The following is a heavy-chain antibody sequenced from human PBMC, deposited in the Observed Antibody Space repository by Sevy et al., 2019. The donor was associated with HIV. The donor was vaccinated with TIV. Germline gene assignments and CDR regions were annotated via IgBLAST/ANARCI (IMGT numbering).Heavy chain of an antibody. CDR1: GFTFSTSD. Sequence: GGSLRLSCAASGFTFSTSDMHWVRQFTGKGLEWISGIGTAGDTYYPGSVEGRFTISRENAKNSLFLQMNSLRAGDTAVYYSARGRVRRVDYDGSGNYYNSWYFDYWGRGTLVTVSS. CDR3: ARGRVRRVDYDGSGNYYNSWYFDY. CDR2: IGTAGDT. D-gene: IGHD3-10*01. V-gene: IGHV3-13*01. J-gene: IGHJ4*02.